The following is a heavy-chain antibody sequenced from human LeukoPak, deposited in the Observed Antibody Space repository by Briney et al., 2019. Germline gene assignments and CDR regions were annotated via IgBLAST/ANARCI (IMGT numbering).Heavy chain of an antibody. V-gene: IGHV1-3*04. D-gene: IGHD1-1*01. Sequence: ASVKVSCKASGYTFISYAIHWVRQAPGQRLEWMGWIHTGTGNTKYSQKFQGRVTITRDTSANTVYMELSRLRPEDTAVYYCARDITIGTTRFDPWGQGTLVTVSP. CDR1: GYTFISYA. CDR3: ARDITIGTTRFDP. J-gene: IGHJ5*02. CDR2: IHTGTGNT.